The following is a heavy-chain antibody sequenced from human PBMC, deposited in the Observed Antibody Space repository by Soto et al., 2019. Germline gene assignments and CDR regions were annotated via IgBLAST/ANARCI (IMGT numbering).Heavy chain of an antibody. Sequence: EVQLLESGGGLVQPGGSLRLSCAASGFTFSSYAMSWVRQAPGKGLEWVSDISGSGGSTYYADSVKGRFTISRDNSKNTLYLQMNSLRAEDTAVYYCAKEGTDAYYDSWSGYFEGYYYYYMDVWGKGTTVTVSS. J-gene: IGHJ6*03. D-gene: IGHD3-3*01. V-gene: IGHV3-23*01. CDR3: AKEGTDAYYDSWSGYFEGYYYYYMDV. CDR1: GFTFSSYA. CDR2: ISGSGGST.